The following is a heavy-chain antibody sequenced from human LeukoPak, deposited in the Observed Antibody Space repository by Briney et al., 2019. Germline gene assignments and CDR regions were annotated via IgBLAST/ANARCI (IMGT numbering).Heavy chain of an antibody. Sequence: GGSLRLSCAASGFTFSNYWMHWVRQAPGKGLEWVANIKQDGSEKYYVDSVKGRFTISRDNGKSSLYLQMNSLRAEDTAVYYCAKVGDSSSHYYYYYMDVWGKGTTVTVSS. CDR1: GFTFSNYW. D-gene: IGHD6-6*01. J-gene: IGHJ6*03. V-gene: IGHV3-7*01. CDR2: IKQDGSEK. CDR3: AKVGDSSSHYYYYYMDV.